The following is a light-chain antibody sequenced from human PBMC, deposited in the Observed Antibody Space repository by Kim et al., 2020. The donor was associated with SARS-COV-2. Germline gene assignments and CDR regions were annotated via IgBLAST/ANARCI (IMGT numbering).Light chain of an antibody. Sequence: VSPGDRATLSCRASQTISDNLAWYQQKPGQPPRLLIVDSSTRDAGLPARFSGSGSETYFTLTISSLLPEDFAVYYCQQYNNWPLTFGKGTKVDIK. CDR3: QQYNNWPLT. V-gene: IGKV3-15*01. CDR2: DSS. CDR1: QTISDN. J-gene: IGKJ1*01.